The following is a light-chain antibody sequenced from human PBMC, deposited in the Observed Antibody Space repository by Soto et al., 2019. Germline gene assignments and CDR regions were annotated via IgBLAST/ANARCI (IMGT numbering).Light chain of an antibody. Sequence: IVLTQSPGTLSLSPGERATLSCTASQSVSNNYLTWYLQKPGQAPRVLIHAASGRTTGIPDRFRGSGSGTDFTLTITRLEPEDFGLYYCQQYGDSPWTFGQGTKVDI. CDR1: QSVSNNY. J-gene: IGKJ1*01. CDR2: AAS. V-gene: IGKV3-20*01. CDR3: QQYGDSPWT.